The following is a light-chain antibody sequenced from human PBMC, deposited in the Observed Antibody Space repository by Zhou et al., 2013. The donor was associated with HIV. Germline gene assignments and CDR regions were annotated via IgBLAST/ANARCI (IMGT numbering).Light chain of an antibody. CDR3: QHYGVSPYT. CDR2: GAS. CDR1: QSVSSSY. J-gene: IGKJ2*01. Sequence: EIVLTQSPGTLSLSPGERATLSCRASQSVSSSYLAWYQHKPGQAPRLLIFGASTRANGIPDRFSGSGSGTEFTLTISRLEPEDFAVYYCQHYGVSPYTFGPGTKLEI. V-gene: IGKV3-20*01.